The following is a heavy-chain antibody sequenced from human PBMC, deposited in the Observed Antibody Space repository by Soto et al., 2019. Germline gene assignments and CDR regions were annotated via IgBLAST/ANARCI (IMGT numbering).Heavy chain of an antibody. Sequence: ETLSLTXAVCGGSISSSNWWGWVRQPPGKGLEWIGEIYHSGSTNYNPSLKSRVTISVDKSKNQFSLKLSSVTAADTAVYYCARDRPGRGYGMDVWGQGTTVTVSS. D-gene: IGHD3-10*01. J-gene: IGHJ6*02. CDR3: ARDRPGRGYGMDV. V-gene: IGHV4-4*02. CDR1: GGSISSSNW. CDR2: IYHSGST.